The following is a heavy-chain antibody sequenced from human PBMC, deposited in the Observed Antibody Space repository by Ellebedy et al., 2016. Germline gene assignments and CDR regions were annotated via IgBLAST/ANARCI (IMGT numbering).Heavy chain of an antibody. CDR3: ARDANTAMVRSGSFDY. J-gene: IGHJ4*02. CDR2: IFYSGST. D-gene: IGHD5-18*01. Sequence: SEALSLTCTVSGGSISSSSYYWGWIRQPPGKGLEWIGNIFYSGSTHYSPSLKSRVTISVDTSKNQFSLKVSSATAADTAVYYCARDANTAMVRSGSFDYWGQGTLVTVSS. V-gene: IGHV4-39*07. CDR1: GGSISSSSYY.